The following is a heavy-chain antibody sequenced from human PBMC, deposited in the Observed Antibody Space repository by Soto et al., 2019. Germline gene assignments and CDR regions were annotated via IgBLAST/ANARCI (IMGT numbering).Heavy chain of an antibody. V-gene: IGHV4-59*01. CDR3: ARDQYYYDTSGYYDAFDI. Sequence: SETLSLTCTVSGGSTTNYYWSWIRQPPGKGLEWIGYIYYSGNTNYNPSLKSRVTISIDTSKNQFSLKLSSVTAADTAVYYCARDQYYYDTSGYYDAFDIWGQGTMVT. CDR2: IYYSGNT. CDR1: GGSTTNYY. D-gene: IGHD3-22*01. J-gene: IGHJ3*02.